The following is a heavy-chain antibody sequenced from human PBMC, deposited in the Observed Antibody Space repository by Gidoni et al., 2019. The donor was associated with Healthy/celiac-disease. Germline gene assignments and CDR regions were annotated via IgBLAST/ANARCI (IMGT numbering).Heavy chain of an antibody. V-gene: IGHV4-34*01. D-gene: IGHD3-22*01. CDR3: AGEDYYDSKVAY. CDR2: INHSGST. Sequence: QVQLQQWGAGLLKPSETLSLTCAVYGGSFSGYYWSWIRQPPGKGLEWMGEINHSGSTNYNPSLKSRVTISVDTSKNQFSLKLSSVTAADTAVYYCAGEDYYDSKVAYWGQGTLVTVSS. J-gene: IGHJ4*02. CDR1: GGSFSGYY.